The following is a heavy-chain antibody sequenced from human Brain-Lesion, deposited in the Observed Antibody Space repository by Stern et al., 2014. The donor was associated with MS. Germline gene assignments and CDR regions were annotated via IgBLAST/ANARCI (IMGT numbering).Heavy chain of an antibody. Sequence: QVQLVQSGPGLVKPSETLSLTCSVSGGSISRSTYYWGWIRQPPGKGLEWIGSIYYSGTTYYNPSLKGRFPIDTSTNQFSRRLTSVTAADTAVYYCARHDGWLPHYWSQGTLVTVSS. J-gene: IGHJ4*02. CDR1: GGSISRSTYY. CDR3: ARHDGWLPHY. D-gene: IGHD5-12*01. V-gene: IGHV4-39*01. CDR2: IYYSGTT.